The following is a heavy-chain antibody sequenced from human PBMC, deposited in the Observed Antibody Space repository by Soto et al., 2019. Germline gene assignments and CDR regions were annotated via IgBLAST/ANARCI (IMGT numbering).Heavy chain of an antibody. J-gene: IGHJ4*02. CDR3: ARDLGGWPDY. Sequence: GASVKVSCKASGYTFNSYGISWVRQAPGQGLEWMGWISAYNGNTNYSQKFQGRVTITRDTSASTAYMELSSLRSEDTAVYYCARDLGGWPDYWGQGTLVTVSS. CDR2: ISAYNGNT. V-gene: IGHV1-18*01. CDR1: GYTFNSYG. D-gene: IGHD2-15*01.